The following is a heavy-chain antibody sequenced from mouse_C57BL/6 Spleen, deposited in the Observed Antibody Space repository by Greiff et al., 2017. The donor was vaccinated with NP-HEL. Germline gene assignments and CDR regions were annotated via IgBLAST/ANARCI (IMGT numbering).Heavy chain of an antibody. CDR1: GYTFTEYT. V-gene: IGHV1-62-2*01. CDR3: ASHEYGSVWLAY. Sequence: VQLQQSGAELVKPGASVKLSCKASGYTFTEYTIHWAKQRSGQGLEWIGWFYPGSGSIKYNEKFKDKATLTADKSSSTVYMELSRLTSEVSAVYFCASHEYGSVWLAYWGQGTLVTVSA. J-gene: IGHJ3*01. D-gene: IGHD1-1*01. CDR2: FYPGSGSI.